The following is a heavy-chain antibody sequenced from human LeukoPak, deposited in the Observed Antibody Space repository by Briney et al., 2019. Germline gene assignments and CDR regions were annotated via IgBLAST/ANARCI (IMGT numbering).Heavy chain of an antibody. CDR1: GGSISSYY. Sequence: SETLSLTCTVSGGSISSYYWNWIRQPPGKALEWIEYIYYSGSTNYNPSLKSRVTISVDTSKNQFSLKLSSVTAADAAVYYCARGCSSTSCDPYYYYAMDVWGQGTTVTVSS. J-gene: IGHJ6*02. CDR3: ARGCSSTSCDPYYYYAMDV. CDR2: IYYSGST. D-gene: IGHD2-2*01. V-gene: IGHV4-59*01.